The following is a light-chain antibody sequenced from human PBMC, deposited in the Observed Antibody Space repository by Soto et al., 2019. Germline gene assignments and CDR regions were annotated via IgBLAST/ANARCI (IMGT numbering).Light chain of an antibody. J-gene: IGLJ2*01. CDR3: SSYAGSANLL. V-gene: IGLV2-8*01. CDR2: EVD. CDR1: SSDVGRNHY. Sequence: QSVLTQPPSASGSPGQSVTISCTGTSSDVGRNHYVSWYQFLPGKVPKVMIYEVDKRPSGVPDRFSGSRSGNTASLTVSGLQPEDEGDYFCSSYAGSANLLFGGGTKVTVL.